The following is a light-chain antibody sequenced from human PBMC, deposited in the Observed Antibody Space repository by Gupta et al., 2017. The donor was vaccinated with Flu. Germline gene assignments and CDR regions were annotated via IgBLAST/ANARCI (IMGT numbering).Light chain of an antibody. Sequence: QSALTQPASVSGSPGQSIPISCTGTTSDVGSYNLVSWYQQHPDKAPRLMIYEDIKRPSGVSNRFSGSKSGNTASLTISGLQAEDEADYYCCSYAGSDAVWVFGTGTKVTVL. CDR1: TSDVGSYNL. CDR3: CSYAGSDAVWV. CDR2: EDI. J-gene: IGLJ1*01. V-gene: IGLV2-23*02.